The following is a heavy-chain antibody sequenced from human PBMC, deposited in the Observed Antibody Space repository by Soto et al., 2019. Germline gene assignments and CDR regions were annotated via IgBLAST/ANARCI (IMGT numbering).Heavy chain of an antibody. V-gene: IGHV3-74*01. D-gene: IGHD2-15*01. CDR3: TRVLRCSEGNCYAGGAVDF. CDR2: INSEGGST. J-gene: IGHJ3*01. Sequence: VQLVESGGGLVHPGGSLRLSCAASGFTFSNYWMHWVRQAPGKGLVWVSRINSEGGSTAYADSVKGRLTISRDNAEKTLFLQTNRRRAEDMAVYYCTRVLRCSEGNCYAGGAVDFWGPGTMVTVSS. CDR1: GFTFSNYW.